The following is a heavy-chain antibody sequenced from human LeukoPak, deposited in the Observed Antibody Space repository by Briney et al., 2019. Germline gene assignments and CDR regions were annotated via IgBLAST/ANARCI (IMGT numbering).Heavy chain of an antibody. D-gene: IGHD1-26*01. CDR2: IWYDGSSQ. J-gene: IGHJ3*02. V-gene: IGHV3-33*06. CDR1: GFIFSSYP. Sequence: GGSLRLSCAASGFIFSSYPIHWVRQAPGKGLEWVAVIWYDGSSQYYGESVKGRFTISRDNFKNTLYLQMNSLRADDTAAYYCAKDLGLRGSPGPFEIWGQGTMVTVSS. CDR3: AKDLGLRGSPGPFEI.